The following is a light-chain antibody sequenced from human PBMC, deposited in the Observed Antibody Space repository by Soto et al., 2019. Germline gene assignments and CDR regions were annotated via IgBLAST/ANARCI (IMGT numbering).Light chain of an antibody. CDR3: QQYGSSRFT. CDR2: GAS. CDR1: QXISSSY. Sequence: EIVLTQSPGTLSLXPXEXATLSCRASQXISSSYLAWYQQKPGQAPRLLVYGASSRATGIPDRFSGSGSGTDFTLTISRLEPEDFAVYYCQQYGSSRFTFGPGTKVDIK. J-gene: IGKJ3*01. V-gene: IGKV3-20*01.